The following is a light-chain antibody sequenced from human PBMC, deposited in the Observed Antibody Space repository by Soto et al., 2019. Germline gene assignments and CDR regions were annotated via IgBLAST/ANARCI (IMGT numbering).Light chain of an antibody. V-gene: IGKV1-5*01. CDR1: QSISSW. Sequence: DIQMTQSPSTLSASVGDRVTITCRASQSISSWLAWYQQKPGKAPKLLIYDAFRLESGVPSRFSGSGSGTEFTLTISSLQPDDFATYYCQQYNSYPSTFGQGTKLEIK. J-gene: IGKJ2*01. CDR3: QQYNSYPST. CDR2: DAF.